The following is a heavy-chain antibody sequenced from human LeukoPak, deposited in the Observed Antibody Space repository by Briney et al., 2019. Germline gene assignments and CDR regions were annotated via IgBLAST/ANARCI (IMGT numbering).Heavy chain of an antibody. CDR1: GFTFSNYA. CDR3: ARGRYKPYSNSDYYYYCMDV. D-gene: IGHD4-11*01. CDR2: ISGSGGGT. Sequence: PGGSLRLSCAASGFTFSNYAMTWVRQAPGKGLEWVSSISGSGGGTYYADSVKGRFTISRDNSKNSLYLQMNSLRAEDTAVYYCARGRYKPYSNSDYYYYCMDVWGKGTTVTVSS. V-gene: IGHV3-23*01. J-gene: IGHJ6*03.